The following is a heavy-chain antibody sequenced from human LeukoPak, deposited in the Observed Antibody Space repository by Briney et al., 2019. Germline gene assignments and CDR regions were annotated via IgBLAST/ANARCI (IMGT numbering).Heavy chain of an antibody. V-gene: IGHV3-74*01. D-gene: IGHD4-17*01. J-gene: IGHJ4*02. CDR3: ARDRDYGDPLDY. Sequence: GGSLRLSCAAPGFTFSSYWMHWVRQAPGKGLVWVSRINSDGSSTSYADSVKGRFTISRDNAKNTLYLQMNSLRAEDTAVYYCARDRDYGDPLDYWGQGTLVTVSS. CDR1: GFTFSSYW. CDR2: INSDGSST.